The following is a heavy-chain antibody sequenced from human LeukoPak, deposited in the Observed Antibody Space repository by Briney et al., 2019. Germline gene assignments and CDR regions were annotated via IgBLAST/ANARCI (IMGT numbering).Heavy chain of an antibody. Sequence: PGGPLRLSCAASGFTFNTYAMSWVRQAPGKGLEWVSSISGTGGGTYYADSVKGRFTISRDNSHKTLYLQMNSLRAEDTAVYYCAKDREMYFYDSSGYRDAFHIWGQGTKVTVSS. J-gene: IGHJ3*02. CDR1: GFTFNTYA. V-gene: IGHV3-23*01. D-gene: IGHD3-22*01. CDR2: ISGTGGGT. CDR3: AKDREMYFYDSSGYRDAFHI.